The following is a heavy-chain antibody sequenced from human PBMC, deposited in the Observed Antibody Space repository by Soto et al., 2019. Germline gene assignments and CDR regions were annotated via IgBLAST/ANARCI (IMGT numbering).Heavy chain of an antibody. J-gene: IGHJ6*02. CDR1: GFSFTSYW. CDR2: IYPGDSDT. Sequence: RESLKISCKGSGFSFTSYWIGWVRQMPGKGLEWMGIIYPGDSDTRYSPSFQGQVTISADKSISTAYLQWSSLKASDTAMYYCASGRYCSSTSCYRDYYYYGMDVWGQGTTVTVSS. D-gene: IGHD2-2*01. CDR3: ASGRYCSSTSCYRDYYYYGMDV. V-gene: IGHV5-51*01.